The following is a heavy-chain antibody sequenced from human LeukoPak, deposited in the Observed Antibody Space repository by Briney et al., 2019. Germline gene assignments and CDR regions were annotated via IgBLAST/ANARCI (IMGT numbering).Heavy chain of an antibody. J-gene: IGHJ6*02. Sequence: ASVKVSCKASGGTFSSYAISWVRQAPGQGLEWMGWISAYNGNTNYAQKLQGRVTMTTDTSTSTAYMELRSLGSDDTAVYYCARESGSYVGGRYYYGMDVWGQGTTVTVSS. CDR1: GGTFSSYA. CDR2: ISAYNGNT. V-gene: IGHV1-18*01. D-gene: IGHD1-26*01. CDR3: ARESGSYVGGRYYYGMDV.